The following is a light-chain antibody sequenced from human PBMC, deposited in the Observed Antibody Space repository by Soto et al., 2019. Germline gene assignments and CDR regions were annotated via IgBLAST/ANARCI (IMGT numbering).Light chain of an antibody. CDR1: QTVSNY. J-gene: IGKJ1*01. CDR2: AAS. V-gene: IGKV1-39*01. Sequence: DIQMTLSPSSLAASVGESVTIACRASQTVSNYLNWYQQKPGQAPKLLISAASSLQSGVPSRFSGSGSGTDFTLIISSLQPEDFATYYCQQTYSAPRTFGQGTKVDIK. CDR3: QQTYSAPRT.